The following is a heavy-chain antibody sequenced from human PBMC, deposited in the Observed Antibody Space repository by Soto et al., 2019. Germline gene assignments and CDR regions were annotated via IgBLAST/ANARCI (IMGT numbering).Heavy chain of an antibody. Sequence: GWSLRLSCAASGFTFSSYSMNWVRQAPGKGLEWVSSISSSSSYIYYADSVKGRFTISRDNAKNSLYLQMNSLRAEDTAVYYCARASNYYYDSSGYIYFDYWGQGTLVTVSS. J-gene: IGHJ4*02. D-gene: IGHD3-22*01. CDR3: ARASNYYYDSSGYIYFDY. CDR2: ISSSSSYI. CDR1: GFTFSSYS. V-gene: IGHV3-21*01.